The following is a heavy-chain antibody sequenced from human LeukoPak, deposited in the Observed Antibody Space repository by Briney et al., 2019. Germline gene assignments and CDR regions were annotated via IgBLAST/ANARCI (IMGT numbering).Heavy chain of an antibody. CDR1: GYSFTNYW. CDR3: ARLLATSSGYSSDALDI. J-gene: IGHJ3*02. D-gene: IGHD6-19*01. V-gene: IGHV5-51*01. CDR2: IYPGDSDT. Sequence: GESLKISCEGSGYSFTNYWIGWVRQMPGKGLEWMGIIYPGDSDTRYSPSFQGLVTISADKSTSTAYLQWSSLKASDTAMYYCARLLATSSGYSSDALDIWGQGTMVTVS.